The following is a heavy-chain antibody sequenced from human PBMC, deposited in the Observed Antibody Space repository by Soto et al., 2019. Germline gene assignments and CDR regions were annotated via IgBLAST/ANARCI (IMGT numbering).Heavy chain of an antibody. J-gene: IGHJ6*02. CDR2: VIPVLGTP. CDR1: GGTFSSYA. Sequence: SVKVSCKASGGTFSSYAISWVRQAPGQGLEWIGGVIPVLGTPDYAQDFQGRVTISADESTDTAHMELRSLRPEDTAIYYCARPAYYYDGNGYGLDVWGQGTPVTVSS. CDR3: ARPAYYYDGNGYGLDV. D-gene: IGHD3-22*01. V-gene: IGHV1-69*13.